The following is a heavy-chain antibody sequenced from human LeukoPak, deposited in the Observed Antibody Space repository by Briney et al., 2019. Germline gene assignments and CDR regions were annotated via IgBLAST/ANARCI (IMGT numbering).Heavy chain of an antibody. CDR1: GFTFSSYA. Sequence: PGGSLRLSCAASGFTFSSYAVSWVRQAPGKGLEWVSAISGSGGSTYYADSVKGRFTISRDNSKNTLYLQMNSLKTEDTAVYYCTTDPSIVVLSRWGQGTLVTVSS. CDR2: ISGSGGST. V-gene: IGHV3-23*01. CDR3: TTDPSIVVLSR. J-gene: IGHJ4*02. D-gene: IGHD2/OR15-2a*01.